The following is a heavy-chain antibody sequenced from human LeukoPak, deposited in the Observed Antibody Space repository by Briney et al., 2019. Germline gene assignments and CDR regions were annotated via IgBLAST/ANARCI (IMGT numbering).Heavy chain of an antibody. CDR3: ARDSPTYYDFWSGYYTGGPIDY. V-gene: IGHV3-74*01. D-gene: IGHD3-3*01. CDR2: INTDGSST. J-gene: IGHJ4*02. Sequence: GGSLRLSCAASGFTFSSYWMHWVRQAPGKGLVWVSRINTDGSSTSYADSVKGRFTISRDNAKNTLYLQMNSLRAEDTAVYYCARDSPTYYDFWSGYYTGGPIDYWGQRTLVTVSS. CDR1: GFTFSSYW.